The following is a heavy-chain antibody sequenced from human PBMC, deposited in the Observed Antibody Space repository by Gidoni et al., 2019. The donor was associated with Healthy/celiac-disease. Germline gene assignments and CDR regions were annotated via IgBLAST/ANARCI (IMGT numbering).Heavy chain of an antibody. V-gene: IGHV1-8*01. CDR3: ARGRGDYSNSGLDY. J-gene: IGHJ4*02. Sequence: VQLVQSGAEVTMPGASLKVSCQASGYTFTSYDINWVRQATGQGREWMGWMNPNSGSTGYAQKVQGRVTMTRNTSISTAYRELSSLRSEETAVYYCARGRGDYSNSGLDYWGQGTLVTVSS. CDR1: GYTFTSYD. CDR2: MNPNSGST. D-gene: IGHD4-4*01.